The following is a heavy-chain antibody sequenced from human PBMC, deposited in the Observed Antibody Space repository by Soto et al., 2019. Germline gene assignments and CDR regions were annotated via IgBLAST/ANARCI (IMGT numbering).Heavy chain of an antibody. CDR1: GFTFSSYS. Sequence: EVQLVESGGGLVQPGGSLRLSCAASGFTFSSYSMNWVRQAPGKGLEWVSYISSSSSTIYYADSVKGRFTISRDNAKNSLSLQMNSLRDEDTAVYYCARDSPYSSSWYDLNWFDPWGQGTLVTVSS. CDR2: ISSSSSTI. J-gene: IGHJ5*02. CDR3: ARDSPYSSSWYDLNWFDP. V-gene: IGHV3-48*02. D-gene: IGHD6-13*01.